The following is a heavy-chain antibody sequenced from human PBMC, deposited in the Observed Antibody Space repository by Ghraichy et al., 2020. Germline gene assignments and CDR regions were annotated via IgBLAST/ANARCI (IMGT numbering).Heavy chain of an antibody. Sequence: GGSLRLSCAASGFTFSSYSMNWVRQAPGKGLEWVSSISSSSSYIYYADSVKGRFTISRDNAKNSLYLQMNSLRAEDTAVYYCAREGRFGAKLDAFDIWGQGTMVTVSS. D-gene: IGHD3-10*01. CDR3: AREGRFGAKLDAFDI. CDR2: ISSSSSYI. J-gene: IGHJ3*02. CDR1: GFTFSSYS. V-gene: IGHV3-21*01.